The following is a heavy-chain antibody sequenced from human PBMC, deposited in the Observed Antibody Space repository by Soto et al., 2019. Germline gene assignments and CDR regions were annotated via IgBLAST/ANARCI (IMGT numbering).Heavy chain of an antibody. Sequence: QVQLVQSGAEVKKPGSSVKVSCKASGGTFSSYTISWVRQAPGQGLEWMGRIVLILGITNYAQKFQGRVTITADKSTSTVYMELSNLRSEDTAVYYCASGSSTVTNWFDPWGQGTLVTVSS. CDR3: ASGSSTVTNWFDP. CDR2: IVLILGIT. J-gene: IGHJ5*02. CDR1: GGTFSSYT. D-gene: IGHD4-17*01. V-gene: IGHV1-69*02.